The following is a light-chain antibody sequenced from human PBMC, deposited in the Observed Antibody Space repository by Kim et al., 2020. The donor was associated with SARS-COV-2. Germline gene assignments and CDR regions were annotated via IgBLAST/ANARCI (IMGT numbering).Light chain of an antibody. CDR2: GAS. Sequence: CVAPGERATLACRASQSLSNNLAWYQQKPGQAPRLLIYGASTRATGFPARFSGSGSGTEFTLTISSLQSEDFALYYCQQYNNWPYTFGQGTKLEI. CDR3: QQYNNWPYT. CDR1: QSLSNN. J-gene: IGKJ2*01. V-gene: IGKV3-15*01.